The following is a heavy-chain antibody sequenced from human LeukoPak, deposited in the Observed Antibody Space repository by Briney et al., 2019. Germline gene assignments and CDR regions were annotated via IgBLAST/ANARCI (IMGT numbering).Heavy chain of an antibody. CDR3: AKDLASASPRLTLDV. D-gene: IGHD2-2*01. V-gene: IGHV3-23*01. CDR1: GFTFSSYA. Sequence: PGRSLRLSCAASGFTFSSYAMSWVRQAPGKGLEWVSAISGSGGSTYYADSVKGRFTISRDNSKNTLYLQMNSLRAEDTAVYYCAKDLASASPRLTLDVWGKGTTVTVSS. J-gene: IGHJ6*04. CDR2: ISGSGGST.